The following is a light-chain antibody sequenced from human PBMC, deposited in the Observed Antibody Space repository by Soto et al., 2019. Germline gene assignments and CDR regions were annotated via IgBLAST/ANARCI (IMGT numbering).Light chain of an antibody. CDR3: QQRSNWPLFT. J-gene: IGKJ3*01. V-gene: IGKV3-11*01. CDR2: DAS. CDR1: QSVSSS. Sequence: EIVLTQSPATLSLSPGERATLSCRASQSVSSSLAWYQQKPGQAPRLLMYDASNRATGIPARFSGSGSGTDCTLTINSLEPEDFAVYYCQQRSNWPLFTFGPGTKVDIK.